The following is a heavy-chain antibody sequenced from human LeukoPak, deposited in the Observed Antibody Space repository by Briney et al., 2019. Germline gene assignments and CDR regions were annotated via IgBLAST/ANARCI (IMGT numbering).Heavy chain of an antibody. Sequence: GGSLRLSCAASGFTFSDYSMSWIRQAPGKGLEWVSFISRSASTIYYADSVKGRFTISRDNAKNSLYLQMNTLRAGDTAVYYCARDYGQVWGSYRHFDNWGQGTLVTVSS. CDR3: ARDYGQVWGSYRHFDN. V-gene: IGHV3-11*01. J-gene: IGHJ4*02. D-gene: IGHD3-16*02. CDR2: ISRSASTI. CDR1: GFTFSDYS.